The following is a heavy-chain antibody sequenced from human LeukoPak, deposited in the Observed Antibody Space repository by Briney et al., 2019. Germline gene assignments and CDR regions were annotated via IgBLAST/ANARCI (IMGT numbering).Heavy chain of an antibody. Sequence: GGSLRLSCAASVFTFSTYNMNWVRQAPGKGLEWVSSITSSSRYTFYADSVRGRSTISRDNSKNTVYLQMNSLRGEDTAVYYCARGRNVDTSMVNDYWGQGTLVTVSS. V-gene: IGHV3-21*01. CDR2: ITSSSRYT. J-gene: IGHJ4*02. D-gene: IGHD5-18*01. CDR1: VFTFSTYN. CDR3: ARGRNVDTSMVNDY.